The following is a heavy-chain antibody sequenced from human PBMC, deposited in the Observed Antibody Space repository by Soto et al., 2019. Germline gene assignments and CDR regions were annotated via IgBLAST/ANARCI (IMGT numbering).Heavy chain of an antibody. CDR2: IYYSGST. CDR3: ARGYYGSGSGGYYFDY. Sequence: PSETLSLTCTVSGGSVSSGSHYWSWIRQPPGKGLEWIGYIYYSGSTNYNPSLKSRVIISVDTSKNQFSLKLSSVTAADTAVYYCARGYYGSGSGGYYFDYWGQGTLVTVSS. J-gene: IGHJ4*02. V-gene: IGHV4-61*01. D-gene: IGHD3-10*01. CDR1: GGSVSSGSHY.